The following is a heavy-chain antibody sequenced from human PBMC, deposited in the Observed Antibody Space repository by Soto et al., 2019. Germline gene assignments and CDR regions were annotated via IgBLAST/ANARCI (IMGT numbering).Heavy chain of an antibody. D-gene: IGHD3-9*01. Sequence: PSETLSLTCAVYGGSFSGYYWSWIRQPPGKGLEWIGEINHSGSTNYNPSLKSRVTISVDTSKNQFSLKLSSVTAADTAVYYCGRGGEYYDILTGYFHYWGQGTLVTVSS. CDR2: INHSGST. CDR3: GRGGEYYDILTGYFHY. J-gene: IGHJ4*02. CDR1: GGSFSGYY. V-gene: IGHV4-34*01.